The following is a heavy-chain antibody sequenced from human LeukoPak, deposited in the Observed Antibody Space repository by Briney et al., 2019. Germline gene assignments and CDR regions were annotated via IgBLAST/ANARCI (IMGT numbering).Heavy chain of an antibody. D-gene: IGHD5-24*01. CDR1: GYTFTDYY. J-gene: IGHJ3*02. CDR3: ARVVAWLQFSGSAFDM. Sequence: ASVKVSCKASGYTFTDYYVHWVRQAPGQGLEWMGWINPNSGGTNYAQKFQGRVTITRDTSIRTAYMELTSLRSDDTAVFYCARVVAWLQFSGSAFDMWGQGTMVTVSS. V-gene: IGHV1-2*02. CDR2: INPNSGGT.